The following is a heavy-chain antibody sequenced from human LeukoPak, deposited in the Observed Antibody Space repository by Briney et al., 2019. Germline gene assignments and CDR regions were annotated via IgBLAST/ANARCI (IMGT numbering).Heavy chain of an antibody. CDR3: AKNRNNWNYGAFAY. Sequence: GGSLRLSCAASGFTFSSYAMSWVRQAPGKGLEWVSAISGSGGSTYYADSVKGRFTISRDNSKNTLYLQMNSLRAEDTAVYYCAKNRNNWNYGAFAYWGQEPWSPSPQ. CDR2: ISGSGGST. D-gene: IGHD1-7*01. J-gene: IGHJ4*01. V-gene: IGHV3-23*01. CDR1: GFTFSSYA.